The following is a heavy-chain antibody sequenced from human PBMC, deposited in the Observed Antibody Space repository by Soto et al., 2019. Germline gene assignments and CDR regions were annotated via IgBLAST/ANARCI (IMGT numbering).Heavy chain of an antibody. CDR2: INSDGSST. D-gene: IGHD2-15*01. J-gene: IGHJ5*02. V-gene: IGHV3-74*01. CDR3: ASVLGYCSGGSCYP. CDR1: GFTFSSYW. Sequence: EVQLVESGGGLVQPGGSLRLSCAASGFTFSSYWMHWVRQAPGKGLVWVSRINSDGSSTSYADSVKGRFTISRDNAQNRLYLQMNSLRAEDTAVYYCASVLGYCSGGSCYPWGQGTLVTVSS.